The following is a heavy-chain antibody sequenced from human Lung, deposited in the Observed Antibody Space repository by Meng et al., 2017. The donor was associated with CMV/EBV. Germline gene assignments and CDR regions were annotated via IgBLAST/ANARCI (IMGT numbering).Heavy chain of an antibody. CDR2: MNPNSGNT. CDR3: ARSGRRIQIFGVVMKRGGGVDYYYGMDV. CDR1: GYTFTSYA. D-gene: IGHD3-3*01. Sequence: ASAKVSCKASGYTFTSYAMNWVRQATGQGLEWMGWMNPNSGNTRYARKFQGRVTITRNTSISTAYMELSSLRSEDTDLYYWARSGRRIQIFGVVMKRGGGVDYYYGMDVWGQGTTVTVSS. V-gene: IGHV1-8*03. J-gene: IGHJ6*02.